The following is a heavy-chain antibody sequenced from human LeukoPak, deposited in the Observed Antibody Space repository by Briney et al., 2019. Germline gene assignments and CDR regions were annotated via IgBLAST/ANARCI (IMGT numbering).Heavy chain of an antibody. J-gene: IGHJ4*02. V-gene: IGHV3-15*01. CDR2: IKSKTDGGTT. D-gene: IGHD6-13*01. Sequence: GGSLRLSCAASGFTFSNAWMSWVRQAPGKGLEGVGRIKSKTDGGTTDYAAPVKGRFTISRDDSKNTLDLQMNSLKTEDTAVYYCTTTYSSSWYPHDYWGQGTLVTVSS. CDR1: GFTFSNAW. CDR3: TTTYSSSWYPHDY.